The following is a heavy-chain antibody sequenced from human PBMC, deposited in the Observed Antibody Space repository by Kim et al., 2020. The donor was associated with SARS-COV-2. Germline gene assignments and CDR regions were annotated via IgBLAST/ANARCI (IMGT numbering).Heavy chain of an antibody. V-gene: IGHV3-23*01. CDR3: AKDLHIVVVTAIGGY. J-gene: IGHJ4*02. Sequence: GGSLRLSCAASGFTFSSYAMSWVRQAPGKGLEWVSAISGSGGSTYYADSVKGRFTISRDNSKNTLYLQMNSLRAEDTAVYYCAKDLHIVVVTAIGGYWGQGTLVTVSS. CDR2: ISGSGGST. CDR1: GFTFSSYA. D-gene: IGHD2-21*02.